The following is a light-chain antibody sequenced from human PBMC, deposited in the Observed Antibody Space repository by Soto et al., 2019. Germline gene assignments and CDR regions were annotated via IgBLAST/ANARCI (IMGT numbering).Light chain of an antibody. CDR1: QNVVTN. J-gene: IGKJ1*01. CDR3: QQYNNWPPIT. CDR2: GAS. Sequence: EIVMTQSPATLSVSPGERATLSCRASQNVVTNLAWYQQIPGQAPRLLIYGASTRATGIPARFSGSGSGTEFTLTISSLQSEDFAVYYCQQYNNWPPITFGQGTKVDIK. V-gene: IGKV3-15*01.